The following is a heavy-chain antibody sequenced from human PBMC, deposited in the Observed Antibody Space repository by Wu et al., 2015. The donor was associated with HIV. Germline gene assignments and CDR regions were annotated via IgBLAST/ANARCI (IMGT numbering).Heavy chain of an antibody. CDR3: ARLQSLSGFYSNADY. CDR1: GYIFTGYY. D-gene: IGHD3-22*01. Sequence: QVHLVQSGAEVKKPGASVKVSCKASGYIFTGYYMHWVRQAPGQGLEWMGWINPNSGATNYAQKFQGRVTMTRDTSISTAYMELSRLRSDDTAVYYCARLQSLSGFYSNADYWGQGTLVTVSS. V-gene: IGHV1-2*02. CDR2: INPNSGAT. J-gene: IGHJ4*02.